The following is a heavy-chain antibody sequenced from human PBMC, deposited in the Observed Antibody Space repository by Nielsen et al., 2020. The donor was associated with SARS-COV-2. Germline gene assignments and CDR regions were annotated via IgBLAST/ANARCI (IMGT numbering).Heavy chain of an antibody. CDR2: IYYSGGT. Sequence: SETLSLTCTLSGGSISSYYWSCIRQLPGKGLEWIGYIYYSGGTNYNPSLKSRVTISVDTSKNQFSLKLSSVTAADTAVYYCARGGIGYSSGWYPTYFDYWGQGTLVTVSS. V-gene: IGHV4-59*08. J-gene: IGHJ4*02. D-gene: IGHD6-19*01. CDR1: GGSISSYY. CDR3: ARGGIGYSSGWYPTYFDY.